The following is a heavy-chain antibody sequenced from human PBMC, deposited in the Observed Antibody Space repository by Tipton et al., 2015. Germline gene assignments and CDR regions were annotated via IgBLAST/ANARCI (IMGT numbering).Heavy chain of an antibody. V-gene: IGHV4-38-2*01. Sequence: TLSLTCAVSGYSISSGYYWGWIRQPPGKGLEWIGNIYHSGSTYYNPSLKSRVTISVDTSKNQFSLKLSSVTAADTAVYYCARVLCGGDCYSVGDWGQGTLVTVSS. J-gene: IGHJ4*02. CDR3: ARVLCGGDCYSVGD. D-gene: IGHD2-21*02. CDR1: GYSISSGYY. CDR2: IYHSGST.